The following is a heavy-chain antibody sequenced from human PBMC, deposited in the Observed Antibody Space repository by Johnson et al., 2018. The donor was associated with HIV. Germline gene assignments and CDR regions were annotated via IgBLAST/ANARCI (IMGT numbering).Heavy chain of an antibody. D-gene: IGHD3-22*01. Sequence: VQLVESGGGVVRPGGSLRLSCAASGFTFDDYGMSWVRQAPGKGLEWVSGINWNGDNTGYANSVNGRCTISRDHARNSMYLQMNSLRVEDTALYYCARVRTGDSSGYHDAFDIWGQGTMVIVSS. V-gene: IGHV3-20*04. J-gene: IGHJ3*02. CDR2: INWNGDNT. CDR1: GFTFDDYG. CDR3: ARVRTGDSSGYHDAFDI.